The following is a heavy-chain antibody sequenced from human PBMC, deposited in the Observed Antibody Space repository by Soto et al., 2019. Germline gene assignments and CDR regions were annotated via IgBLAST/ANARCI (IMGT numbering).Heavy chain of an antibody. Sequence: SETLSHTYAVYGGSFSGYYWSWIRQPPGKGLEWIGEINHSGSTSYNPSLNSRVTTSVDTSKNQFSLRLSSVTAADTAIYYCVIRYRSATYCTHFAYSGLGTILTV. D-gene: IGHD2-15*01. J-gene: IGHJ4*02. CDR2: INHSGST. CDR3: VIRYRSATYCTHFAY. CDR1: GGSFSGYY. V-gene: IGHV4-34*01.